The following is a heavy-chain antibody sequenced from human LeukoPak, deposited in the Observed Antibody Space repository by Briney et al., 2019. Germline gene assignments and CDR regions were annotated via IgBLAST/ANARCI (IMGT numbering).Heavy chain of an antibody. J-gene: IGHJ4*02. CDR3: AKANGGNNARFDY. CDR1: GFTFSGYW. V-gene: IGHV3-74*01. CDR2: NNPDGSVT. D-gene: IGHD4-23*01. Sequence: PGGSLTLSCVASGFTFSGYWMHWVRQAPGKGLVWVSRNNPDGSVTDYADSVKGRITISRDNAKNTLYLEMNSLRAEDTAVYYCAKANGGNNARFDYWGQGTLVTVSS.